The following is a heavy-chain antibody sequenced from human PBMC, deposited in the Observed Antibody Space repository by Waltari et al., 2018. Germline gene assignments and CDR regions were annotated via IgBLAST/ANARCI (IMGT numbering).Heavy chain of an antibody. Sequence: EVQLVESGGGLVQPGGSLRLSCAASGFTFSSYEMNWVRQAPGKGLEWGSYISSSGSTIYYASSVKCRFTISRDNAKNSLYLQMNSLRAEDTAVYYCARDLRPPGGLYNWFDPWGQGTLVTVSS. J-gene: IGHJ5*02. V-gene: IGHV3-48*03. D-gene: IGHD3-10*01. CDR2: ISSSGSTI. CDR3: ARDLRPPGGLYNWFDP. CDR1: GFTFSSYE.